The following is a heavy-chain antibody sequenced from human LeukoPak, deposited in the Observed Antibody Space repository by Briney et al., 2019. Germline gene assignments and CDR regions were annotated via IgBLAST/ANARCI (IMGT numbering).Heavy chain of an antibody. J-gene: IGHJ4*02. V-gene: IGHV3-74*01. CDR1: GFSFSGTW. D-gene: IGHD3-10*01. CDR2: ISSDGRAT. CDR3: ARRIISVVRKYYFDY. Sequence: QPGGSLRLSCAASGFSFSGTWMYWVRQGPEKGLVWVARISSDGRATNYADSVKGRFTISRDNSKNTLYLQMNSLRAEDTAVYYCARRIISVVRKYYFDYWGQGTLVTVSS.